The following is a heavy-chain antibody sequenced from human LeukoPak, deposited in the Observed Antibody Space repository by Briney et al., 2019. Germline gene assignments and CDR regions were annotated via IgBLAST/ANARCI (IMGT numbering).Heavy chain of an antibody. V-gene: IGHV1-18*04. CDR2: ISAYNGNT. Sequence: ASVKVSCKASGSTFTSYGISWVRQAPGQGLEWMGWISAYNGNTNYAQKLQGRVTMTTDTSTSTAYMELRSLRSDDTAVYYCARGSYCSGGSCYLRWFDPWGQGTLVTVSS. D-gene: IGHD2-15*01. CDR3: ARGSYCSGGSCYLRWFDP. CDR1: GSTFTSYG. J-gene: IGHJ5*02.